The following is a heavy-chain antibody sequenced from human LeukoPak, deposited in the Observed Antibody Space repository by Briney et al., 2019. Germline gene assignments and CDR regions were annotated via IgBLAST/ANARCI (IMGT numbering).Heavy chain of an antibody. CDR3: AKDGNYYGSSGPFDY. J-gene: IGHJ4*02. CDR2: ISGSGGYT. Sequence: PGGSLRLSCAASGFTFSSYAMSWVRQAPGKGLEWVSGISGSGGYTYYADSVKGRFTISRDNSKNTLYLQMDTLRDEDTAVYYCAKDGNYYGSSGPFDYWGQGTLVTVSS. V-gene: IGHV3-23*01. D-gene: IGHD3-22*01. CDR1: GFTFSSYA.